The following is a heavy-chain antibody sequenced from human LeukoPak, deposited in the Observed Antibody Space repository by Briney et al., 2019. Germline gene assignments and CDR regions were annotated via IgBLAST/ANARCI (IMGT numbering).Heavy chain of an antibody. Sequence: GGSLRLSCAASGLXFDDYAMHWVRQAPGKGLQWVSLISGDGGSTYYADSVKGRFTISRDNSKNSLYLQMNSLRTEDTALYYCAKAPYSSSWYRNWFDPWGQGTLVTVSS. CDR2: ISGDGGST. CDR1: GLXFDDYA. V-gene: IGHV3-43*02. D-gene: IGHD6-13*01. J-gene: IGHJ5*02. CDR3: AKAPYSSSWYRNWFDP.